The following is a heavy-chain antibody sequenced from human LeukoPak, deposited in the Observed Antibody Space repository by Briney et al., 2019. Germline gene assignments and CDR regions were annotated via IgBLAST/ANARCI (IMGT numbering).Heavy chain of an antibody. CDR2: IDNDGGYT. V-gene: IGHV3-74*01. CDR1: GFTFSSHW. CDR3: ARAVQVERRHSAFDI. Sequence: GGSLRLSCAASGFTFSSHWMHWVRQGPGKGLMWVTRIDNDGGYTFYADSVKGRFTISRDKSKNTLYLQMNSVRAADTAVYYCARAVQVERRHSAFDIWGQGTMVTVSS. D-gene: IGHD1-1*01. J-gene: IGHJ3*02.